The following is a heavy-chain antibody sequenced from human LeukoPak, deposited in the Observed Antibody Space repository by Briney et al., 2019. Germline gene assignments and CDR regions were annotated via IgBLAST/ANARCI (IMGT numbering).Heavy chain of an antibody. D-gene: IGHD2-15*01. V-gene: IGHV3-23*01. CDR1: GFTFSISA. CDR2: ISGSVVST. CDR3: AKGSLSGGTHYFDF. J-gene: IGHJ4*02. Sequence: GGSLRLSCAASGFTFSISAMSWVRQARGKRLEWVSGISGSVVSTYYADSVKGRFTISRDNSKNTLYLQMNSLRAEDTAVYYCAKGSLSGGTHYFDFWGQGTLVTVSS.